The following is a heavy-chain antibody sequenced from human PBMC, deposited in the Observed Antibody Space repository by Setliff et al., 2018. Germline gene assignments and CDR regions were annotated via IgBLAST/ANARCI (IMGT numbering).Heavy chain of an antibody. J-gene: IGHJ3*02. CDR1: GYTLTELS. D-gene: IGHD2-8*01. Sequence: RASVKVSCKVSGYTLTELSMHWVRQAPGKGLEWMGGFDPEDGETIYAQKLQGRVTMTEDTSTDTAYMELSSLRSEDTAVYYCATIASYIVLMVYARSGAFDIWGQGTMVT. CDR2: FDPEDGET. V-gene: IGHV1-24*01. CDR3: ATIASYIVLMVYARSGAFDI.